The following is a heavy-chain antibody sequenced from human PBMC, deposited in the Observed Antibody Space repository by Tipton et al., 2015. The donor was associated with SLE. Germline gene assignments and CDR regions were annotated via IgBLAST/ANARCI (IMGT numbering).Heavy chain of an antibody. CDR1: GGSISSSSNY. J-gene: IGHJ3*02. V-gene: IGHV4-39*01. CDR2: IHYSGST. Sequence: TLSLTCTVSGGSISSSSNYWGWLRPPPGKGLEWIGSIHYSGSTYYNPSPKRRVTISVDTSKNQFSLKLSSVTAADTAVYYCARRITMVRGANDAFDIWGQGTMVTVSS. D-gene: IGHD3-10*01. CDR3: ARRITMVRGANDAFDI.